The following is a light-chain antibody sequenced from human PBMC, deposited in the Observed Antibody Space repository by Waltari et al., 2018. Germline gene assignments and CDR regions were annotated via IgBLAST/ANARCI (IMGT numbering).Light chain of an antibody. Sequence: QPALSQPSSVSGSPGQSLTITCTGASTDLARYHLVAWYQHHPNRAPKPIIYEATKRPSGISHRFSGAKSGATASLRISGLQADDEADYYCCSYTGSSTSYGCGGGTKVTVL. V-gene: IGLV2-23*01. CDR2: EAT. J-gene: IGLJ1*01. CDR3: CSYTGSSTSYG. CDR1: STDLARYHL.